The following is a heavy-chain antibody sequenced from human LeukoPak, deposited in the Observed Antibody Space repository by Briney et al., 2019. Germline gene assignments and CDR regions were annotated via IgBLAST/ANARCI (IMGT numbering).Heavy chain of an antibody. CDR3: ARAQQWLVLDY. CDR1: GFTFSSYE. CDR2: ISSSGSTI. J-gene: IGHJ4*02. V-gene: IGHV3-48*03. Sequence: GGSLRLSCAASGFTFSSYEMNWVRQPPAKGLEWVSYISSSGSTIYYADSVKGRFTISRDNAKISLYLQMNSLRAEDTAVYYCARAQQWLVLDYWGQGTPVTVSS. D-gene: IGHD6-19*01.